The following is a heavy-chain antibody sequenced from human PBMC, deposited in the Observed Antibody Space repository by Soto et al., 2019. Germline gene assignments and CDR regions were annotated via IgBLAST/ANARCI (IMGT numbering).Heavy chain of an antibody. CDR3: ARTPFRLVLGTVLCYFDD. CDR2: VFHRGTT. J-gene: IGHJ4*02. Sequence: QVQLQESGPGLVKPSETLTLTCNVSGATITSSYWSWIRQPPGKGLEWIGYVFHRGTTNYNPSLESRVSMSVDTSKNQFSLTMTSVTAADTAVYYCARTPFRLVLGTVLCYFDDWGQGTLVTVSS. V-gene: IGHV4-59*01. CDR1: GATITSSY. D-gene: IGHD3-16*01.